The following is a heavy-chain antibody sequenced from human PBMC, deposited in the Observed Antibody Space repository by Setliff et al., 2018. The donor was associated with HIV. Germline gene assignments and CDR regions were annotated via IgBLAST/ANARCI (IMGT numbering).Heavy chain of an antibody. D-gene: IGHD3-10*01. CDR1: GFTFSSYA. Sequence: GGSLRLSCASSGFTFSSYAMTWVRQAPGKGLECVAVISGSGGDTYYADSVKGRFVISREKSKSTLYLQMNSLSAEDTAVYYCAKKTAADTSGSWLHYWGQGTLVTVSS. V-gene: IGHV3-23*01. CDR2: ISGSGGDT. J-gene: IGHJ4*02. CDR3: AKKTAADTSGSWLHY.